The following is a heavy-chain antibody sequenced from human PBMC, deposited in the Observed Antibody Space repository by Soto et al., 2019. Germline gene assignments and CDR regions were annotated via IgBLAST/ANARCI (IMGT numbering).Heavy chain of an antibody. Sequence: ASVKVSCKASGYTFIDYYIHWVRQAPGQGLEWMGIINPTGYTSTLAQKFQGRLTVTSDASTNTVYMELGSLTSEDTAMYFCARDLHRAFTTMSHWGRGTLVTV. CDR2: INPTGYTS. CDR1: GYTFIDYY. CDR3: ARDLHRAFTTMSH. D-gene: IGHD5-18*01. V-gene: IGHV1-46*01. J-gene: IGHJ4*02.